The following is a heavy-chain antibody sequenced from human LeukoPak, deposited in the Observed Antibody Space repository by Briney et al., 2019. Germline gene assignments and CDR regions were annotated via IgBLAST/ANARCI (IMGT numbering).Heavy chain of an antibody. CDR1: GCSISSYF. D-gene: IGHD1-26*01. CDR2: IHYSENT. J-gene: IGHJ3*02. Sequence: SETLSLTCTVSGCSISSYFWSWISQPPGTGLEWIAYIHYSENTNYNPSLKSRVTISVDTSKNQFSLKLSSVTAADTAVYYCARDRRWELLHAFDIWGQGTMVTVSS. CDR3: ARDRRWELLHAFDI. V-gene: IGHV4-59*01.